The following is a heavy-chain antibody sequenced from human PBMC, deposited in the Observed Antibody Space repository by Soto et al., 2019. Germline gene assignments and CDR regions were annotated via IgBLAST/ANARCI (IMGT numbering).Heavy chain of an antibody. CDR1: GYSFTSYW. Sequence: GASLKISCKGSGYSFTSYWIGWVLQIPGKGLEWMGIIYPGDSDTRYSPSFQGQVTISADKSISTAYLQWSSLKASDTAMYYCARHRAVARNIDGMDVWGQGTTVTVSS. CDR3: ARHRAVARNIDGMDV. V-gene: IGHV5-51*01. D-gene: IGHD6-19*01. J-gene: IGHJ6*02. CDR2: IYPGDSDT.